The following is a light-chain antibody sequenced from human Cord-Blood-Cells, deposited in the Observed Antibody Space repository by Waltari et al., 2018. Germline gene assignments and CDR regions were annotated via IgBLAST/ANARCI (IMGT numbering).Light chain of an antibody. V-gene: IGLV1-51*01. CDR3: GTWDSSLSAGV. Sequence: SVLTQPPSVSAAPGQKVTVSCSGSSSNIGNNTVSWYQQLPGTAPKLLIYDNNKRPSGIPDRFSGSKSGTSAALGITGRQTGDEADYYCGTWDSSLSAGVFGGGTKLTVL. CDR2: DNN. J-gene: IGLJ3*02. CDR1: SSNIGNNT.